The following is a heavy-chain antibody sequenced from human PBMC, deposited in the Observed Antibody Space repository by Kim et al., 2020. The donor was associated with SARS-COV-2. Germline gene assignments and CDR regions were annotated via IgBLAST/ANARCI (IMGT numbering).Heavy chain of an antibody. CDR2: ISSSSSYI. D-gene: IGHD4-17*01. CDR3: ARDLYGDYVLDY. V-gene: IGHV3-21*01. Sequence: GGSLSLSCAASGFTFSSYSMNWVRQAPGKGLEWVSSISSSSSYIYYADSVKGRFTISRDNAKNSLYLQMNSLRAEDTAVYYCARDLYGDYVLDYWGQGTLVTVSS. J-gene: IGHJ4*02. CDR1: GFTFSSYS.